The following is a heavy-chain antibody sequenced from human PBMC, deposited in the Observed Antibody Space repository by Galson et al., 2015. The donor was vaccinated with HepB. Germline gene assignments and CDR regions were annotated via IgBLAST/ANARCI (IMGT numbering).Heavy chain of an antibody. V-gene: IGHV3-30-3*01. CDR1: GFTFSSYA. CDR2: ISYDGSNK. CDR3: ATGYCSGGSCYVLGSIGMDV. Sequence: SLRLSCAASGFTFSSYAMHWVRQAPGKGLEWVAVISYDGSNKYYADSVKGRFTISRDNSKNTLYLQMNSLRAEDTAVYYCATGYCSGGSCYVLGSIGMDVWGQGTTVTVSS. D-gene: IGHD2-15*01. J-gene: IGHJ6*02.